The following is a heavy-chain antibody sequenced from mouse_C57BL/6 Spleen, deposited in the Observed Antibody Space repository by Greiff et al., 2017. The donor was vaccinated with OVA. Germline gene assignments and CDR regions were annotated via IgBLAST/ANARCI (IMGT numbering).Heavy chain of an antibody. CDR1: GFSFNTYA. J-gene: IGHJ4*01. Sequence: EVQLVESGGGLVQPKGSLKLSCAASGFSFNTYAMNWVRQAPGKGLEWVARIRSKSNNYATYYADSVKDRFTISRDDSESMLYLQMNNLKTEDTAMYYCVRHGKLLMDYWGQGTSVTVSS. CDR3: VRHGKLLMDY. CDR2: IRSKSNNYAT. V-gene: IGHV10-1*01.